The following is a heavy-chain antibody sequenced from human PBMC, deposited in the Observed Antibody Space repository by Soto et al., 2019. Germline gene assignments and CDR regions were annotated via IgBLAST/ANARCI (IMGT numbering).Heavy chain of an antibody. Sequence: ASVKVSCKASGGTFSSYAISWVRQAPGQGLEWMGGIIPVFGTANYAQKFQGRVTITADESTSTAYMELSSLRSEDTAVYYCARGHYGGNYFAYWGQGTLVTVSS. J-gene: IGHJ4*02. V-gene: IGHV1-69*13. D-gene: IGHD4-17*01. CDR1: GGTFSSYA. CDR3: ARGHYGGNYFAY. CDR2: IIPVFGTA.